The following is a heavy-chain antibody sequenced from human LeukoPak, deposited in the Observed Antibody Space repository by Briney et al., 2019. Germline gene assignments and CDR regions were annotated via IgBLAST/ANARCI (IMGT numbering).Heavy chain of an antibody. CDR2: ISTDGETT. CDR3: GRSRWSGYCND. J-gene: IGHJ4*02. V-gene: IGHV3-74*01. D-gene: IGHD3-3*01. Sequence: GGSLRLSCAASGFTFTDYWMHWVRQAPGEGLVWVSRISTDGETTHYADSVKGRFTISRDNAKNLRAEDTGVYYCGRSRWSGYCNDWGQGARVTVSS. CDR1: GFTFTDYW.